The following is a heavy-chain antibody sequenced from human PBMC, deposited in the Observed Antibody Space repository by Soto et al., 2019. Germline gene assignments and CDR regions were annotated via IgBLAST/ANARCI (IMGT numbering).Heavy chain of an antibody. CDR2: ISGSGGST. J-gene: IGHJ4*02. CDR3: AKGSKNSGYTKGDYPFDY. V-gene: IGHV3-23*01. D-gene: IGHD5-12*01. CDR1: GFTFSSYA. Sequence: GGSLRLSCAASGFTFSSYAMSWVRQAPGKGLEWVSAISGSGGSTYYADSVKGRFTISRDNSKNTLYLQMNSLRAEDTAVYYCAKGSKNSGYTKGDYPFDYWGQGTLVTV.